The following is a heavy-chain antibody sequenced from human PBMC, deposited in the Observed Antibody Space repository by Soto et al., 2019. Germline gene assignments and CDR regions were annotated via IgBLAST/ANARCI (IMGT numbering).Heavy chain of an antibody. CDR1: GGSFSVYY. Sequence: PSETLSLTCAAYGGSFSVYYRSWTRQPPRKGLEWTGEINHSGSTNYNPSLKSRVTISVDTSKNQFSLKLSSVTAADSALYYCARRVQPGIAVLWYFDLWGRGTLVTVSS. J-gene: IGHJ2*01. V-gene: IGHV4-34*01. CDR3: ARRVQPGIAVLWYFDL. D-gene: IGHD6-19*01. CDR2: INHSGST.